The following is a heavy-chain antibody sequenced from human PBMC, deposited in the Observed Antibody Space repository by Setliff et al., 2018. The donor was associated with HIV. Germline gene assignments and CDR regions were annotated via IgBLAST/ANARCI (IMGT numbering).Heavy chain of an antibody. CDR3: ARRDGYSYGFYFDY. CDR1: GGSISSYY. J-gene: IGHJ4*02. CDR2: IFTSGST. V-gene: IGHV4-4*09. D-gene: IGHD5-18*01. Sequence: SETLSLTCTVSGGSISSYYWSWMRQPPGKGLEWIGYIFTSGSTNYNPSLKSRVTISMDTSKNQFSLKLSSVTAADTALYYCARRDGYSYGFYFDYWGQGTLVTVSS.